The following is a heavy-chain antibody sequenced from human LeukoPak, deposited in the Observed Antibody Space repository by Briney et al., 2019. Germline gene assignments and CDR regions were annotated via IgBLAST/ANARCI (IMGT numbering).Heavy chain of an antibody. CDR1: GYPFTNSW. CDR2: IYPGDSDT. Sequence: GESLQISCQGSGYPFTNSWIAWVRQMPGKGLEWMGIIYPGDSDTRYSPSFQGQVTMSADKSIATAYLQWSSLKASDSAIYYCARQVGGTYSYYFDYWGQGSLATVSS. J-gene: IGHJ4*02. V-gene: IGHV5-51*01. D-gene: IGHD1-26*01. CDR3: ARQVGGTYSYYFDY.